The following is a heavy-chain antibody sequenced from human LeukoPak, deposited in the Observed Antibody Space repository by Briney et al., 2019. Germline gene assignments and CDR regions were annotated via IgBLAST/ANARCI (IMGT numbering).Heavy chain of an antibody. J-gene: IGHJ4*02. Sequence: GGPLQISGKGSGSRFTSYWIGGVRQMPGKGLEWMGIIYPVESDTRYSPSFQGQVTISADKSISTASLQWSSLKASDTAMYYCARRRDLYSGSYYPFDYWGQGTLVTVSS. D-gene: IGHD1-26*01. CDR1: GSRFTSYW. V-gene: IGHV5-51*01. CDR2: IYPVESDT. CDR3: ARRRDLYSGSYYPFDY.